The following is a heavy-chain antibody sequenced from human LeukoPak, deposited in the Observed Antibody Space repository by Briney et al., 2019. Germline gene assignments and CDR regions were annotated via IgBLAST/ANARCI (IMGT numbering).Heavy chain of an antibody. CDR1: GYSVSSGYY. J-gene: IGHJ4*02. CDR2: IYHSGST. V-gene: IGHV4-38-2*01. D-gene: IGHD1-26*01. Sequence: SETLSLTCAVSGYSVSSGYYWGWIRQPPGKGLEWIGSIYHSGSTYYNPSLKSRVTISVDTSKNQFSLKLSSVTAADTAVYYCAAGSYYRHWGQGTLVTVSS. CDR3: AAGSYYRH.